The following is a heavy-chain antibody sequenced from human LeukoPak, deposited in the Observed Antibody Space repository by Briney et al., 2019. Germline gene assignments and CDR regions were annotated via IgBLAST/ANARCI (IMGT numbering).Heavy chain of an antibody. D-gene: IGHD5-18*01. Sequence: GGSLRLSCAASGFTFSSYAMSWVRQAPGKGLEWVSAISGSGGSTYYADSVKGRFTISRDNSKNTLYLQMNSLRADDTAVYYCAKMGTRGYSYGSDYWGQGTLVTVSS. V-gene: IGHV3-23*01. CDR2: ISGSGGST. J-gene: IGHJ4*02. CDR3: AKMGTRGYSYGSDY. CDR1: GFTFSSYA.